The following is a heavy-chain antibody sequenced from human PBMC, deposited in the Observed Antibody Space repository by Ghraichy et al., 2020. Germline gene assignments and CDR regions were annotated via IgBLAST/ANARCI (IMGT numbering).Heavy chain of an antibody. V-gene: IGHV3-64D*06. CDR1: GFTLSTNA. CDR3: VKDWGSSGWVSDF. J-gene: IGHJ4*02. Sequence: GGSLRLSCSASGFTLSTNAIHWVRQAPGKGLEYVSAMNDNGRTKYYADSVRGRFTISRDNSKNKLYHQMSRLGAEDTAVYYGVKDWGSSGWVSDFWGQGTLVTVSS. CDR2: MNDNGRTK. D-gene: IGHD6-19*01.